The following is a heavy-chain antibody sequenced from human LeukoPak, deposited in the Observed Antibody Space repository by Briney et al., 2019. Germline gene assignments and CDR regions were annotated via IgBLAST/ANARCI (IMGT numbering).Heavy chain of an antibody. V-gene: IGHV3-48*01. D-gene: IGHD4-23*01. CDR2: ISSSSSTI. Sequence: GGSLRLSCAASGFTFSSYSMNWVRQAPGKGLEWVSYISSSSSTIYYADSVKGRFTISRDNSKNTLYLQMNSLRAEDTAVYYCAKDHYGGNSANFDYWGQGTLVTVSS. CDR3: AKDHYGGNSANFDY. J-gene: IGHJ4*02. CDR1: GFTFSSYS.